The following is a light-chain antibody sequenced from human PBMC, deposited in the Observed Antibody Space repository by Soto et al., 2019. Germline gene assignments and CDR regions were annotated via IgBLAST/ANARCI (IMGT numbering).Light chain of an antibody. CDR1: QSVSSK. J-gene: IGKJ1*01. Sequence: EIVLTQSPGTLSVSPGDRATLSCRASQSVSSKLAWYQQKPGQAPRLLFYGASTGATGIPARFSGSGSETEFTLSISSLQSEDFAAYYCQQYNNWPGTFGQGTKVEIK. V-gene: IGKV3-15*01. CDR2: GAS. CDR3: QQYNNWPGT.